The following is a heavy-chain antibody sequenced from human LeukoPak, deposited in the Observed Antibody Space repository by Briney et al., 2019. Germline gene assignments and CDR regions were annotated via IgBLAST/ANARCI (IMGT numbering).Heavy chain of an antibody. V-gene: IGHV4-4*02. D-gene: IGHD4-17*01. CDR3: AESTSGYGDYGNWFDP. J-gene: IGHJ5*02. Sequence: SETLSLTCAVSGGSISSSNWWSWVRQPPAKGLEWIGEIYHSGSTNYNPSLKSRVTISVDKSKNQFSLKLSSVTAADTAVYYCAESTSGYGDYGNWFDPWGQGTLVTVSS. CDR1: GGSISSSNW. CDR2: IYHSGST.